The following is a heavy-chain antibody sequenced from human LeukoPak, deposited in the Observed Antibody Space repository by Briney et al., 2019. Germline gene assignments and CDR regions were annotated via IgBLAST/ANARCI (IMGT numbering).Heavy chain of an antibody. D-gene: IGHD4-17*01. CDR2: IKQDGSEK. V-gene: IGHV3-7*01. J-gene: IGHJ4*02. CDR3: ARDSMDYGDYSFDY. CDR1: GFTFSSYW. Sequence: LPGGSLRLSCAASGFTFSSYWMSWVRQAPGKGLEWVANIKQDGSEKYYVDSVKGRFTISRDNAKNSLYLQMNSLRAEDTAVYYCARDSMDYGDYSFDYWGQGTLVTVPS.